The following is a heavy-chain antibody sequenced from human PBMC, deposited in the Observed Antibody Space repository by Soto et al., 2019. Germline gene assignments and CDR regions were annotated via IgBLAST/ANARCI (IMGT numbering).Heavy chain of an antibody. J-gene: IGHJ4*02. Sequence: QVQLQESGPGLVKPSETLSLTCTVSGGSISSYYWSWIRQPPGKGLEWIGYIYYSGSTNYNPSLKSRVTISVDTSKNQSALKLSSVTAADTAVYYCARVISNTLDYWGQGTLVTVSS. V-gene: IGHV4-59*01. CDR3: ARVISNTLDY. CDR1: GGSISSYY. D-gene: IGHD2-2*02. CDR2: IYYSGST.